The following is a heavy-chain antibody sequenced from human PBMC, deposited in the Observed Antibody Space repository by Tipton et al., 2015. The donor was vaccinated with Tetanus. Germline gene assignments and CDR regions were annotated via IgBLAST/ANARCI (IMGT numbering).Heavy chain of an antibody. CDR1: GGSISSGGYY. D-gene: IGHD1-26*01. J-gene: IGHJ4*02. Sequence: TLSLTCTVSGGSISSGGYYWSWIRQHPGKGLEWIEDIYNSGSTYYNPSLKSRVTILVDTTKNQFSLKLKSVTAADTAVYYCARDQARGARGWNYFDYWGQGSLVTVPS. CDR2: IYNSGST. CDR3: ARDQARGARGWNYFDY. V-gene: IGHV4-31*03.